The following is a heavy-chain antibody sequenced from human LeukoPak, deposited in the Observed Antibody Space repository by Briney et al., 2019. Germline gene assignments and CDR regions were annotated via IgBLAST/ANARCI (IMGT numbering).Heavy chain of an antibody. J-gene: IGHJ4*02. Sequence: GGSLRLSCAASGLTFSSYGMHWVRQAPGKGLEWVAVISYDGSNKYYADSVKGRFTISRDNSKNTLYLQMNSLRAEDTAVYYCAKDINRWLQSCFDYWGQGTLVTVSS. D-gene: IGHD5-24*01. V-gene: IGHV3-30*18. CDR3: AKDINRWLQSCFDY. CDR1: GLTFSSYG. CDR2: ISYDGSNK.